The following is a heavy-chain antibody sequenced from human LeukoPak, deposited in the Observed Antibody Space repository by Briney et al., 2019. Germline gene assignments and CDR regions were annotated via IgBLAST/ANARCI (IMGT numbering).Heavy chain of an antibody. J-gene: IGHJ4*02. V-gene: IGHV1-69*01. CDR3: ARDRPYTGGWRGFDY. CDR1: GGTFSRYA. CDR2: IIPMFGIA. Sequence: SVKVSCKASGGTFSRYAISWVRQAPGQGLEWMGGIIPMFGIANYAQKFQGRVTFTADESTSTAYMELSSLRSEDTAVYYCARDRPYTGGWRGFDYWGQGTLVTVSS. D-gene: IGHD6-19*01.